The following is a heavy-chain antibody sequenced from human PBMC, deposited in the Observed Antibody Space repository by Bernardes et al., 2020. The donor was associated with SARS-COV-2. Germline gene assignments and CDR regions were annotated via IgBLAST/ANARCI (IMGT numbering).Heavy chain of an antibody. J-gene: IGHJ4*02. CDR1: EFTFTNYA. V-gene: IGHV3-23*01. CDR2: ISGSGDST. D-gene: IGHD6-13*01. Sequence: GGSLRLSCAGSEFTFTNYAMNWVRQAPGKGLGWVSGISGSGDSTYAESVKGRFTISRDNSKNTLYLQMNSLRVEDTAIYYCAKDMRWAAALDYWGQGTPVTVSS. CDR3: AKDMRWAAALDY.